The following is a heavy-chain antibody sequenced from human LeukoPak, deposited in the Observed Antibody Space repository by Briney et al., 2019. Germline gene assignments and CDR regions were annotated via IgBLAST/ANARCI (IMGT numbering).Heavy chain of an antibody. J-gene: IGHJ5*02. CDR2: IYHSGST. CDR1: GGSISSGGYS. V-gene: IGHV4-30-2*01. CDR3: ARANYDFWSGSQRYWFDP. Sequence: SQTLSLTCAVSGGSISSGGYSWSWIRQPPGKGLEWIGYIYHSGSTYYNPSLKSRVTISVDRSKNQFPLKLSSVTAADTAVYYCARANYDFWSGSQRYWFDPWGQGTLVTVSS. D-gene: IGHD3-3*01.